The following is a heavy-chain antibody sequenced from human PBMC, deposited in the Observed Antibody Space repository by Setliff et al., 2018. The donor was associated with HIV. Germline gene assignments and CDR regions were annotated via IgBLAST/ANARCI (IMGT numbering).Heavy chain of an antibody. D-gene: IGHD1-26*01. CDR3: AHRDGRIVGATTALDY. V-gene: IGHV2-5*02. J-gene: IGHJ4*02. Sequence: SGPMLVNPTQTLRLTCTLSGSSLDTSGVGVGWIRQPPGKALEWLALIYWDDDKRYSPSLSSRLTITKDTSKNQVVLTLTNVDPVDTATYYCAHRDGRIVGATTALDYWGQGTLVTVSS. CDR1: GSSLDTSGVG. CDR2: IYWDDDK.